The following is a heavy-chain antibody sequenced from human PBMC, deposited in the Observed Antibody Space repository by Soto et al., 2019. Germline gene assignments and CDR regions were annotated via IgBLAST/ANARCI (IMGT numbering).Heavy chain of an antibody. Sequence: ASVKVSCKASGYTFTSYGISWVRQAPGQGLEWMGWISAYNGNTNYTQKLQGRVTMTTDTSTSTAYMELRSLRSDDTAVYYCARTPLLWFGELGYYYYYMDVWGKGTKVTVSS. V-gene: IGHV1-18*01. CDR1: GYTFTSYG. CDR2: ISAYNGNT. J-gene: IGHJ6*03. D-gene: IGHD3-10*01. CDR3: ARTPLLWFGELGYYYYYMDV.